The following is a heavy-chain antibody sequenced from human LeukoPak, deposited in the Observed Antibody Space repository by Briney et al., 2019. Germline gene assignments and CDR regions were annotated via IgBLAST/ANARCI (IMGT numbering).Heavy chain of an antibody. CDR3: AREPCSTTNCRIFDY. D-gene: IGHD2-2*01. CDR2: ISNSGSII. V-gene: IGHV3-11*04. Sequence: GGSLRLSCAASGFTFSDFYMSWIRQAPGKGLEWVSYISNSGSIIYYADSVKGRFTISRDNAKSSLYLQVNSLRAEDTAVYYCAREPCSTTNCRIFDYWGQGTLVTVSS. CDR1: GFTFSDFY. J-gene: IGHJ4*02.